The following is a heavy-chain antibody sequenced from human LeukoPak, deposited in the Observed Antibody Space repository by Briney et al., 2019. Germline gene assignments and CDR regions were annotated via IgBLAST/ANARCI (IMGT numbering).Heavy chain of an antibody. J-gene: IGHJ4*02. CDR3: EKDQKAGDFCY. CDR1: GFTFSSYA. D-gene: IGHD7-27*01. CDR2: ISGSGGST. V-gene: IGHV3-23*01. Sequence: GGSLRLSCAASGFTFSSYAMSWVRQAPGKGLEWVSAISGSGGSTYYADSVKGRFTISRDNSKNTLYLQMNSLRAEDTAAYYCEKDQKAGDFCYWGQGTLVTVSS.